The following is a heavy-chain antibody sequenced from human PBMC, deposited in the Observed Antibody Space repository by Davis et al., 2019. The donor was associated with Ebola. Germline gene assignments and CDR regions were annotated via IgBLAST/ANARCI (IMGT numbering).Heavy chain of an antibody. Sequence: PGGSLRLSCAASGFTFSSYSMNWVRQAPGKGLEWVSSISSSSSYIYYADSVKGRFTISRDNAKNSLYLQMNSLRDEDTAVYYCARDLGGFRELFVDYWGQGTLVTVSS. CDR3: ARDLGGFRELFVDY. J-gene: IGHJ4*02. CDR2: ISSSSSYI. D-gene: IGHD3-10*01. V-gene: IGHV3-21*01. CDR1: GFTFSSYS.